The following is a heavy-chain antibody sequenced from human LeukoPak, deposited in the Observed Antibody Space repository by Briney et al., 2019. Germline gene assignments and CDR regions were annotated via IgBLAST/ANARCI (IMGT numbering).Heavy chain of an antibody. CDR2: INSDGSST. D-gene: IGHD3-9*01. CDR3: ARGPALNILTGLNWFDP. J-gene: IGHJ5*02. V-gene: IGHV3-74*01. CDR1: GFTFSSYW. Sequence: GGSLRLSCAASGFTFSSYWMHWVRQAPGKGLVWVSRINSDGSSTSYADSVKGRFTISRDNAKNTLYLQMNSLRAEDTAVYYCARGPALNILTGLNWFDPWGQGTLVTVSS.